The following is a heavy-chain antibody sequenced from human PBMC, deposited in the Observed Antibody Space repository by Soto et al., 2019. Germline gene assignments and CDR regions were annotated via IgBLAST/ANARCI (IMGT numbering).Heavy chain of an antibody. CDR3: ARHPRWLQFYYYYGMDV. Sequence: LSLTCTVSGGSISSSSYYWGWIRQPPGKGLEWIGSIYYSGSTYYNPSLKSRVTISVDTSKNQFSLKLSSVTAADTAVYYCARHPRWLQFYYYYGMDVWGQGTTVTVSS. CDR1: GGSISSSSYY. CDR2: IYYSGST. V-gene: IGHV4-39*01. J-gene: IGHJ6*02. D-gene: IGHD5-12*01.